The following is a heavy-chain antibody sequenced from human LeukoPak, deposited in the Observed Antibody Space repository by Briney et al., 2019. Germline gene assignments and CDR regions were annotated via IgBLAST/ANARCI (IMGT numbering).Heavy chain of an antibody. D-gene: IGHD4-23*01. V-gene: IGHV1-69*13. CDR2: IIPIFGTA. Sequence: SVKVSCKASGGTFSSYAISWVRQAPGQGLEWMGGIIPIFGTANYAQKFQGRVTITADESTSTAYMELSSLRSEDTAVYYCARDRSSDYGGNYFDYWGQGTLVTVSS. CDR1: GGTFSSYA. J-gene: IGHJ4*02. CDR3: ARDRSSDYGGNYFDY.